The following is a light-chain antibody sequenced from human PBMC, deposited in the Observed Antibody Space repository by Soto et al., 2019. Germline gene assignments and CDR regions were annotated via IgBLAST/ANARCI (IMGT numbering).Light chain of an antibody. CDR1: ERVSSSY. V-gene: IGKV3-11*01. CDR3: QQRSNWPLT. Sequence: EIVMTQSPATLSVSPGERATLSCRASERVSSSYFAWYQQKAGQAPRLLIYDASKRATGIPARFSGSGSGTDFTLTISSLEPEDFAVYYCQQRSNWPLTFGGGTKVDI. CDR2: DAS. J-gene: IGKJ4*01.